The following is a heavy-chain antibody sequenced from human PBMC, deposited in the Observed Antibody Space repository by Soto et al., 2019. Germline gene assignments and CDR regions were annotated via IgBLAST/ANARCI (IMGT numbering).Heavy chain of an antibody. CDR3: AKDNRSMITFVDGMDV. J-gene: IGHJ6*02. CDR2: ISYGGSNK. V-gene: IGHV3-30*18. Sequence: LRLSCAASGVTFSIYGMHWVRQAPGKGLEWVAVISYGGSNKYYADSVKGRFTIYRDNSKNTLYLHMNSLRAEDTAVYYCAKDNRSMITFVDGMDVWGPGTTVTVS. D-gene: IGHD3-16*01. CDR1: GVTFSIYG.